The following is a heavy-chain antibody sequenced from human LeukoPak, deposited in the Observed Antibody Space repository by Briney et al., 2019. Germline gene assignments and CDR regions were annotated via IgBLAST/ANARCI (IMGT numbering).Heavy chain of an antibody. CDR1: GDSFTSFA. J-gene: IGHJ4*02. D-gene: IGHD3-22*01. CDR2: IYPGDSDT. V-gene: IGHV5-51*01. CDR3: ARQPDSSGSPLY. Sequence: GESLKISRKGSGDSFTSFAIGWVRQMPGKGLEWMGIIYPGDSDTRYSPSFQGQVTISADKYISTAYLQWSSLKASDTAMFYCARQPDSSGSPLYWGQGTLVSVSS.